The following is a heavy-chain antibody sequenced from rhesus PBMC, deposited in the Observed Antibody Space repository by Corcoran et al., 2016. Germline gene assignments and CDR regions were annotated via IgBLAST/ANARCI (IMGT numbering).Heavy chain of an antibody. D-gene: IGHD3-9*01. Sequence: QVTLKESGPALVKPTQTLTLTCTFSGFSLSTSGMGVGWIRQPSRKTLEWLAHIYWNDDKYYRTSRQSRLTISQDTSNNQVVLTMTNMDPVDTATYYCARRTGGSGFDYWGQGVLVTVSS. J-gene: IGHJ4*01. CDR1: GFSLSTSGMG. CDR2: IYWNDDK. V-gene: IGHV2-1*01. CDR3: ARRTGGSGFDY.